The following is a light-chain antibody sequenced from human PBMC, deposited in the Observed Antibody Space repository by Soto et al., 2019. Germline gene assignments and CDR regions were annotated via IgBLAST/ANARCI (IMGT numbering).Light chain of an antibody. CDR3: QSYDSSLNVV. J-gene: IGLJ2*01. CDR2: GNS. Sequence: QSVLTQPPSVSGAPGQRVTISCTGSSSNIGAGYDVHWYQQLPGTAPKLLIYGNSNRPSGVPDRFSGSKSGTSASLAIAGLQHEDEADYYCQSYDSSLNVVFGGGTKLTVL. V-gene: IGLV1-40*01. CDR1: SSNIGAGYD.